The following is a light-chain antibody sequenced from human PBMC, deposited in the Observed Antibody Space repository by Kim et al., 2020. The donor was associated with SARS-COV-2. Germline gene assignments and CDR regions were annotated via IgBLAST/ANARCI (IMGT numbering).Light chain of an antibody. CDR1: QPISHS. J-gene: IGKJ2*01. Sequence: SAYVVYRVTISCQARQPISHSLNCYQQKPRTAPTLLIYDVSNLTTGVPSSFRGSGSGTDFTFTISGLQPEDIATYFCQQYRNLPYTFGQGTKLQIK. CDR2: DVS. V-gene: IGKV1-33*01. CDR3: QQYRNLPYT.